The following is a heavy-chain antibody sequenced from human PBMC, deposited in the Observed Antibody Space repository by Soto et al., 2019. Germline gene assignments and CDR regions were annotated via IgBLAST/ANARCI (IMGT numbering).Heavy chain of an antibody. CDR1: GGSISSYY. J-gene: IGHJ3*02. CDR3: ARRYGSAFDI. D-gene: IGHD3-10*01. V-gene: IGHV4-59*01. CDR2: IYYSGST. Sequence: QVQLQESGPGLVKPSETLSLTCTVSGGSISSYYWSWIRQPPGKGLEWIGYIYYSGSTNYNPSLKSRVTISVDTSTNQFSLKLSSVTAAETAVYYLARRYGSAFDIWGQGTMVTVSS.